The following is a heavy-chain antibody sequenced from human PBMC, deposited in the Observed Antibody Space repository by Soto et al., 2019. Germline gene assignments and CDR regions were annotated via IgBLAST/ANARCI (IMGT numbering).Heavy chain of an antibody. Sequence: GASLKVSCKASGYTFTSYDINWVRQATGQGLEWMGWMNPNSGNTGYAQKFQGRVTMTRNTSISTAYMELSSLRSEDTAVYYCARGVEWVRGVEPMDVWGQGTTVTVYS. J-gene: IGHJ6*02. D-gene: IGHD3-10*01. CDR3: ARGVEWVRGVEPMDV. CDR1: GYTFTSYD. CDR2: MNPNSGNT. V-gene: IGHV1-8*01.